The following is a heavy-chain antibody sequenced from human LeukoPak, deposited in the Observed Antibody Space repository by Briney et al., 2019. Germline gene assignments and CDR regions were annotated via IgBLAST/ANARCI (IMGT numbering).Heavy chain of an antibody. Sequence: GASVKVSCKASGGTFSSYAISWVRQAPGQGLEWMGGIIPIFGTANYAQKFQGRVTITADESTSTAYMELSSLRSEDTAVYYCARGPRNWNYVWAWFDPWGQGTLVTVSS. CDR2: IIPIFGTA. CDR1: GGTFSSYA. V-gene: IGHV1-69*13. D-gene: IGHD1-7*01. J-gene: IGHJ5*02. CDR3: ARGPRNWNYVWAWFDP.